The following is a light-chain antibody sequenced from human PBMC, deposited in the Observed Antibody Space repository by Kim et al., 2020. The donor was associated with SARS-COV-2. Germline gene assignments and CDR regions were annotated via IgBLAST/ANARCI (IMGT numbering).Light chain of an antibody. V-gene: IGKV1-5*03. CDR3: QQYNSYPYT. Sequence: SASVGDRVTNTCRASQSISSWLAWYQQKPGKAHKLLIYKASSLESGVPSRFSGSGSGTEFTLTISSLQPDDFATYYCQQYNSYPYTFGQGTKLEI. J-gene: IGKJ2*01. CDR1: QSISSW. CDR2: KAS.